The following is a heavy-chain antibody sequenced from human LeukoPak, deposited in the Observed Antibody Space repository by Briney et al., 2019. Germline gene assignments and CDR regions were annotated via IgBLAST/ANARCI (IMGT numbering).Heavy chain of an antibody. CDR2: ITWNSDNI. D-gene: IGHD4-17*01. CDR1: GFTFDDYA. Sequence: PGRSLRLSCAASGFTFDDYAMHWVRQAPGKGLEWVSGITWNSDNIEYADSVKGRFTISRDNAKNSLYLQMNSLRAEDMALYYCARILRSPGARGRMTTVTRRGEFDYWGQGTLVTISS. CDR3: ARILRSPGARGRMTTVTRRGEFDY. J-gene: IGHJ4*02. V-gene: IGHV3-9*03.